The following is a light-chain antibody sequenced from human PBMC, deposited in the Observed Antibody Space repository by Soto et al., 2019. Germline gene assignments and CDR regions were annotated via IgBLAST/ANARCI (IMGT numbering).Light chain of an antibody. CDR3: QQDGSSRT. CDR2: GAS. CDR1: QSVTSSY. Sequence: EIVLTQSPGPLSLSPGEGATLSCRASQSVTSSYLAWYQQKPGQAPRLLIYGASIRATGIPDRFSGSWSGTDFTLTISRLEPEDFAVYYCQQDGSSRTFGQGTKVEIK. J-gene: IGKJ1*01. V-gene: IGKV3-20*01.